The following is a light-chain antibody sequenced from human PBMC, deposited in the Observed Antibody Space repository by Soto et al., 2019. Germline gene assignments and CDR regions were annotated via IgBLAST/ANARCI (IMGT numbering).Light chain of an antibody. V-gene: IGKV3-20*01. CDR1: QSVSSSY. J-gene: IGKJ2*01. CDR3: QQYGGSSLYA. Sequence: EIGLTQSPGTMSLSPGERATLSCRASQSVSSSYLAWYQQKPGLAPRLLIYGASSRATGIPDRFSGSGSGTDFTFAISRLEPEDFAVYYCQQYGGSSLYAFGQGTQLEGK. CDR2: GAS.